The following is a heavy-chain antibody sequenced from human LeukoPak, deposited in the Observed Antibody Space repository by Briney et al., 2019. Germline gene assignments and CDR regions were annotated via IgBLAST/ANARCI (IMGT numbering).Heavy chain of an antibody. CDR1: GYTFTGYY. Sequence: ASVKVYCKASGYTFTGYYMHWVRQAPGQGLACIGWINPNSGGTNYAQKFQGRVNMTRDTSISTAYMELSRLRSDDTAVYYFFFKQETAYEILTGYYRDTYYYYGMDVWGQGTTVTVSS. V-gene: IGHV1-2*02. CDR3: FFKQETAYEILTGYYRDTYYYYGMDV. D-gene: IGHD3-9*01. CDR2: INPNSGGT. J-gene: IGHJ6*02.